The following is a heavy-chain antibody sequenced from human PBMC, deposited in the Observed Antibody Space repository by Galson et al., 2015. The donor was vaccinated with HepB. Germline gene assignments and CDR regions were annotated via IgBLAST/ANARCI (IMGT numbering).Heavy chain of an antibody. CDR3: ARQPIYDHYYFAMDV. Sequence: QSGAEVTKPGESLTISFPGSGYSFTSYRISWVRQMPGKALQSTRRLDPSDSYTTHRPSFQGHVTISADKSISTAYLQWSSLKASDTAMYYFARQPIYDHYYFAMDVWGQGTTGTVSS. D-gene: IGHD5/OR15-5a*01. CDR2: LDPSDSYT. J-gene: IGHJ6*02. CDR1: GYSFTSYR. V-gene: IGHV5-10-1*01.